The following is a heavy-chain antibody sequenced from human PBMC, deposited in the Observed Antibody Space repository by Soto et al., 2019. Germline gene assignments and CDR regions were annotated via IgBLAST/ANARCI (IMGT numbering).Heavy chain of an antibody. J-gene: IGHJ6*02. CDR3: AKARTYYDFWSGYLTDYYYYYGMDV. CDR2: ISYDGSNK. D-gene: IGHD3-3*01. Sequence: GGSLRLSCAASGFTFSSYGMHWVRHAPGKGLEWVAVISYDGSNKYYADSVKGRFTISRDNSKNTLYLQMNSLRAEDTAVHYCAKARTYYDFWSGYLTDYYYYYGMDVWGQGTTVTVSS. CDR1: GFTFSSYG. V-gene: IGHV3-30*18.